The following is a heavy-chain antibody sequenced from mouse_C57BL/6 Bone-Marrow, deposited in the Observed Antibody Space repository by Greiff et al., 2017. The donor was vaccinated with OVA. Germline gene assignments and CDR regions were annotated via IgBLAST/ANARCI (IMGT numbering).Heavy chain of an antibody. CDR3: ARDLGLFDY. D-gene: IGHD4-1*01. Sequence: QVQLQQPGAELVKPGASVKLSCKASGYTFTSYWMQWVKQRPGQGLEWIGEIDPSDSYTNYNQKFKGKATLTVDTSSSTAYMQLSSLTSEDSAVYYCARDLGLFDYWGQGTTLTVSS. CDR1: GYTFTSYW. V-gene: IGHV1-50*01. J-gene: IGHJ2*01. CDR2: IDPSDSYT.